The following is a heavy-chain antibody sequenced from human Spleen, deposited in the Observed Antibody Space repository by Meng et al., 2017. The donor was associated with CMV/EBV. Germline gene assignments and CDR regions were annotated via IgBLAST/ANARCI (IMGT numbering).Heavy chain of an antibody. CDR1: GFPLSTSGVG. V-gene: IGHV2-5*02. CDR2: IYWDDDK. Sequence: QITLKGSGPTLVKPTQTLTLTCTFSGFPLSTSGVGVGWIRQPPGKALEWLALIYWDDDKRYSPSLKSRLTITKDTSKNQVVLTMTNMDPVDTATYYCAHTPSLITGTTWFDPWGQGTLVTVSS. D-gene: IGHD1-20*01. CDR3: AHTPSLITGTTWFDP. J-gene: IGHJ5*02.